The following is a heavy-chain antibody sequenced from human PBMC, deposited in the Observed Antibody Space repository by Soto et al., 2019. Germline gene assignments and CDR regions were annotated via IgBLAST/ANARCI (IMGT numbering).Heavy chain of an antibody. Sequence: SETLSLTCTVSGGSISSYYWIWIRQPPGKGLEWIGYIYYSGSTNYNPSLKSRVTISVDTSKNQFSLKLSSVTAADTAVYYCARAQDIVVVPAALDVWGQGTTVTVSS. D-gene: IGHD2-2*01. V-gene: IGHV4-59*01. CDR2: IYYSGST. CDR1: GGSISSYY. CDR3: ARAQDIVVVPAALDV. J-gene: IGHJ6*02.